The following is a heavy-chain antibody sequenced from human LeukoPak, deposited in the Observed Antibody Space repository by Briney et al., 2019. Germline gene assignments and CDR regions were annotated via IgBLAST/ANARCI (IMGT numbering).Heavy chain of an antibody. CDR3: ARDETYSDVWSGSAGGGRGNYLDY. J-gene: IGHJ4*02. Sequence: SETLSLTCTVSGYSISNGYYWGWMRQPPGKGLEWIGSIYHSGRTHYNPSLKSRVIISVDTSKNYFSPKLSSVTAADTAMYYCARDETYSDVWSGSAGGGRGNYLDYWGQGILVTVSS. V-gene: IGHV4-38-2*02. D-gene: IGHD3-3*01. CDR2: IYHSGRT. CDR1: GYSISNGYY.